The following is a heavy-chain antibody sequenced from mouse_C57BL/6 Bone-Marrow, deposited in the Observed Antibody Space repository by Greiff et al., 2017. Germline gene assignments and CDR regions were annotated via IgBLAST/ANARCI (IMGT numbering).Heavy chain of an antibody. CDR3: AKKGGYRYYAMDY. V-gene: IGHV3-8*01. CDR2: ISYSGST. Sequence: VQLQQSGPGLAKPSQTLYLTCSVTGYSITSDYWNWIRKFPGNKLEYMGYISYSGSTYYNPSLKSRISITRDTSKNQYYLQLNSVTTEDTATYYCAKKGGYRYYAMDYWGQGTSVTVSS. J-gene: IGHJ4*01. D-gene: IGHD2-2*01. CDR1: GYSITSDY.